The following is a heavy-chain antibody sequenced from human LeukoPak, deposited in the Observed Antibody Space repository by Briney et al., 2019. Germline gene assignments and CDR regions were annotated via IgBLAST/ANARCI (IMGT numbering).Heavy chain of an antibody. D-gene: IGHD6-6*01. J-gene: IGHJ2*01. CDR3: AKDRSGSSSSGWYFDL. CDR2: INKDGTSA. CDR1: GFTLSSYW. Sequence: PGGSLRLSCAASGFTLSSYWMHWFRQVPGKGLVWVSVINKDGTSATYADSVRGRFTISRDNSKNTLYLQMNSLRPEDTAVYFCAKDRSGSSSSGWYFDLWGRGTLVTVSS. V-gene: IGHV3-74*01.